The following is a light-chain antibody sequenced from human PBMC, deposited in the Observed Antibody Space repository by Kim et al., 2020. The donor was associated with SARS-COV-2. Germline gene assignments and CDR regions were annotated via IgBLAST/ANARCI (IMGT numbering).Light chain of an antibody. CDR3: HQYASPRLT. V-gene: IGKV3-20*01. Sequence: EIVLTQSPGTLSLSSGERATLSCRPSENVGSSYLAWYQQRPGQAPRLLIYGASNRATGIPDRFSGSGSGRDFTLTISGLEPEDFAVYYCHQYASPRLTFGGGTKL. CDR2: GAS. CDR1: ENVGSSY. J-gene: IGKJ4*01.